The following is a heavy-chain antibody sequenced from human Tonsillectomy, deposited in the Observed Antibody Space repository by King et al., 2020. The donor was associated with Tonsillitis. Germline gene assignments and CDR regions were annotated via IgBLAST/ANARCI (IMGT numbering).Heavy chain of an antibody. D-gene: IGHD3-10*01. Sequence: QLQESGPGLVKPSETLSLTCTVSGGSISSYYWSWIRQPAGKGLEWIGRIYTSGSTNYNPSLKSRVTMSVDTSKNQFSLKLSSVTAADTAVYYCARDFFIGFGELSWFDYWGQGTLVTVSS. CDR3: ARDFFIGFGELSWFDY. V-gene: IGHV4-4*07. CDR2: IYTSGST. CDR1: GGSISSYY. J-gene: IGHJ4*02.